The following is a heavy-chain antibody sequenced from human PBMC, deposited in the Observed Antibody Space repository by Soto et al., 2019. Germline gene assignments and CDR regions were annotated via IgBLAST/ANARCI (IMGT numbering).Heavy chain of an antibody. J-gene: IGHJ4*02. D-gene: IGHD4-17*01. Sequence: GGSLRLSCAASGFTFSGYAMSWVRRAPGKGLEWISTLSGSADSTYYADSAKGRFTISRDNSKNTLYLQMDSLRVDDTAVYYCANNYGGNSFDYWGQGTLVTVSS. CDR1: GFTFSGYA. CDR3: ANNYGGNSFDY. CDR2: LSGSADST. V-gene: IGHV3-23*01.